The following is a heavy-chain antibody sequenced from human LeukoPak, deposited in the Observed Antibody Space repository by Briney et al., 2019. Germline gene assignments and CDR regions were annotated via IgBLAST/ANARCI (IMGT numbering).Heavy chain of an antibody. V-gene: IGHV4-39*01. CDR3: ARTGRYDFWGGYYKAPFDY. J-gene: IGHJ4*02. Sequence: KTSETLSLTCTVSGGSISSSSYYWGWIRQPPGKGLEWIGSIYYSGSTYYNPSLKSRVSISVDTSKNQFSLKLSSVTAADTAVYYCARTGRYDFWGGYYKAPFDYWGQGTLVTVSS. CDR1: GGSISSSSYY. CDR2: IYYSGST. D-gene: IGHD3-3*01.